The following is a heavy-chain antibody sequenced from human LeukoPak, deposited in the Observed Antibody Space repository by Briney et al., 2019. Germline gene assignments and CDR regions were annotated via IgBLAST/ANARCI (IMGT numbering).Heavy chain of an antibody. CDR1: GGSISSSSYY. CDR3: ARGSSGYDRQEYYYYYYMDV. J-gene: IGHJ6*03. D-gene: IGHD5-12*01. Sequence: SETLSLTCTVSGGSISSSSYYWGWIRQPPGKGLEWIGGIYYSGSTYYNPSLKSRVTISVDTSKNQFSLKLSSVTAADTAVYYCARGSSGYDRQEYYYYYYMDVWGKGTTVTVSS. V-gene: IGHV4-39*07. CDR2: IYYSGST.